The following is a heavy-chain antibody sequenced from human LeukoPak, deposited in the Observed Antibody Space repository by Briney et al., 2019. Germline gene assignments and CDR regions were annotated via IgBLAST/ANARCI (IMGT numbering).Heavy chain of an antibody. CDR1: GFTFGDYA. J-gene: IGHJ6*02. CDR2: IRSKAYGGTT. D-gene: IGHD2-2*01. Sequence: GGSLRLSCTASGFTFGDYAMSWFRQAPGKGLEWVGFIRSKAYGGTTEYAASVKGGFTISRDDSKSIAYLQMNSLKTEDTAVYYCTRAPLGYCSSTSCYGDYYYGMDVWGQGTTVTVSS. V-gene: IGHV3-49*03. CDR3: TRAPLGYCSSTSCYGDYYYGMDV.